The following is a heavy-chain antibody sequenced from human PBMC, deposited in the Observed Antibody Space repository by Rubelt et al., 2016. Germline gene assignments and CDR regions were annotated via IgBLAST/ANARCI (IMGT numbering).Heavy chain of an antibody. D-gene: IGHD3-10*01. CDR2: IDQSGST. V-gene: IGHV4-34*01. Sequence: QVQLQQWGAGLLKPSETLSLTCAVYGGSFSSYFWTWTRQSPGKGLEWIGEIDQSGSTNYNPSLKSRVTISVDTSKNQFSLKLSSVTAADTAVYYCARDLGGYGSRFDPWGQGTLVTVSS. CDR3: ARDLGGYGSRFDP. CDR1: GGSFSSYF. J-gene: IGHJ5*02.